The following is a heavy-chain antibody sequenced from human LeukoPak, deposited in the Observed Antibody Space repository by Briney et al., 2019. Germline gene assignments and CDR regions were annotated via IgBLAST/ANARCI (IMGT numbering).Heavy chain of an antibody. CDR2: VVPEDGRR. CDR1: GYTFTDYY. Sequence: AKVSCKLSGYTFTDYYMHWGQDAPGEGVGWMGLVVPEDGRRIYAAKFKGRVTITAESSTDTAYMELSSLRAEDTAVYYCARNRGTYYDFWSGPPPHLPWGQGTPVTVSS. CDR3: ARNRGTYYDFWSGPPPHLP. D-gene: IGHD3-3*01. J-gene: IGHJ5*02. V-gene: IGHV1-69-2*01.